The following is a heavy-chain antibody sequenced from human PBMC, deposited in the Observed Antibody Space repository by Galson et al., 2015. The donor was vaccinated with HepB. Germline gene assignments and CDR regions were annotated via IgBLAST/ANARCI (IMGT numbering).Heavy chain of an antibody. Sequence: SVKVSCKAAGGTFSRYTISWVRQAPGQGLEWMGRILPMFGIANYAQTFQGKVTITADKTTNTVCMALSSLRSEETAVYYCARGTGSGTYTWFDLWGQGALVTVSS. J-gene: IGHJ5*02. CDR3: ARGTGSGTYTWFDL. CDR1: GGTFSRYT. D-gene: IGHD3-10*01. V-gene: IGHV1-69*02. CDR2: ILPMFGIA.